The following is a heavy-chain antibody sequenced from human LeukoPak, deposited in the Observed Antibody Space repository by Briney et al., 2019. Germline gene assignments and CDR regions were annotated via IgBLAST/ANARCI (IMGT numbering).Heavy chain of an antibody. V-gene: IGHV3-33*03. Sequence: GGSLRLSCAASGFTFRSYGLHWVRQAPGKGLEWVALIWNDGSNKYYADSVTGRFTISRDNSRNTLYLQMNSLRGDDTAVYYCAKDVGKWESLHFFDYWGQGTLVTVSS. J-gene: IGHJ4*02. CDR1: GFTFRSYG. CDR2: IWNDGSNK. CDR3: AKDVGKWESLHFFDY. D-gene: IGHD1-26*01.